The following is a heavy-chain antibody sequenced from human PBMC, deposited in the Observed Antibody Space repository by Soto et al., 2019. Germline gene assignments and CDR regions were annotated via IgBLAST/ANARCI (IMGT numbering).Heavy chain of an antibody. CDR2: IYYSGST. V-gene: IGHV4-59*01. CDR3: ARRWGTSFDF. D-gene: IGHD7-27*01. CDR1: GGSISSYY. J-gene: IGHJ4*02. Sequence: QVQLQESGPGLVKPSETLSLTCTVSGGSISSYYWSRIRQPPGKGLEWIGYIYYSGSTNYNPSLKSRVTISVDTSKNQFSLKVSSVTAADTAVYYCARRWGTSFDFWGQGTLVTVSS.